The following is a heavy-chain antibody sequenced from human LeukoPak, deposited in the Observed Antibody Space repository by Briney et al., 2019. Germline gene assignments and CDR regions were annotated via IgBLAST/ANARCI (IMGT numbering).Heavy chain of an antibody. Sequence: GGSLRLSCAASGFNFIKYDMTWARQAPGKGLEWVSTITGRSDKTYYTDSVKGRSVTSRDNSKDTLYLQMNSLRAEDTALYYCAKGGWLDDLGQGALVTVSS. CDR2: ITGRSDKT. J-gene: IGHJ4*02. CDR3: AKGGWLDD. CDR1: GFNFIKYD. V-gene: IGHV3-23*01. D-gene: IGHD6-19*01.